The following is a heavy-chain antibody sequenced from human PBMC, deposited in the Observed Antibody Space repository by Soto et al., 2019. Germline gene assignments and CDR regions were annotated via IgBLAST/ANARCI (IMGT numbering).Heavy chain of an antibody. Sequence: PGGSLRLSCAASGFTFSSYGMHWVRQAPGKGLEWVAVISYDGSNKYYADSVKGRFTISRDKSKNTLYLDMNSLSAEDTAVYYCARESEDLTSNFDYWGQGTLVTAPQ. V-gene: IGHV3-30*03. CDR3: ARESEDLTSNFDY. CDR2: ISYDGSNK. J-gene: IGHJ4*02. CDR1: GFTFSSYG.